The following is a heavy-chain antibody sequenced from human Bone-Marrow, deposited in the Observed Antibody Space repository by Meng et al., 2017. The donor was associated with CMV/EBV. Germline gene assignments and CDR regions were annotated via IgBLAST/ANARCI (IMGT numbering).Heavy chain of an antibody. CDR2: ISWNSGST. V-gene: IGHV3-9*01. CDR1: GFTFDDYA. Sequence: SLKISCAASGFTFDDYAMHWVRQAPGKGLEWVSGISWNSGSTGYADSVKGRFTISRENAKNSLYLQMNSLRAEDTALYYCAKDPRCSNTTCLLGSGYFDYWGQGTPVTVSS. CDR3: AKDPRCSNTTCLLGSGYFDY. J-gene: IGHJ4*02. D-gene: IGHD2-2*01.